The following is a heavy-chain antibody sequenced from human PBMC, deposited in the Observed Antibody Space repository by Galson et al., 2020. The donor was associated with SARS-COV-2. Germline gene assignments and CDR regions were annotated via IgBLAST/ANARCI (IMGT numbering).Heavy chain of an antibody. D-gene: IGHD6-13*01. CDR3: ARDVGSSWAADAFDI. J-gene: IGHJ3*02. CDR2: IYYSGST. Sequence: SETLSLTCTVSGGSISSGGYYWSWIRQHPGKGLEWSGYIYYSGSTYYNPSLKSRFTISVDTSKNQFSLKLSSVTAADTAVYYCARDVGSSWAADAFDIWGQGTMVTVSS. CDR1: GGSISSGGYY. V-gene: IGHV4-31*03.